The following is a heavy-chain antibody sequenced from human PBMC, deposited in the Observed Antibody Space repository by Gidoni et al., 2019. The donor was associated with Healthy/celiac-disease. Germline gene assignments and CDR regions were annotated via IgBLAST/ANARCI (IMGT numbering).Heavy chain of an antibody. CDR2: ISSSGSTI. J-gene: IGHJ4*02. CDR1: GFTFSSYE. Sequence: EVQLVESGGGLVQPGGSLRLSCAASGFTFSSYEMNWVRQAPGKGLEWVSYISSSGSTIYYADSVKGRFTISRDNAKNSLYLQMNSLRAEDTAVYYCARDKGVPAATSFDYWGQGTLVTVSS. D-gene: IGHD2-2*01. V-gene: IGHV3-48*03. CDR3: ARDKGVPAATSFDY.